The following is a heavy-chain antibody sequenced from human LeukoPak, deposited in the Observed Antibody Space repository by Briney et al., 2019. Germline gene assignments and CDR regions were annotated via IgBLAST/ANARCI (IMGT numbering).Heavy chain of an antibody. Sequence: SETLSLTCTVSGGSISSSSYYWGWIRQPPGKGLEWIGSIYYSGSTYYNPSLKSRVTISVDTSKNQFSLKLSSVTAADTALYYCASPPLPPSDYYYYMDVWGKGTTVTVSS. CDR2: IYYSGST. J-gene: IGHJ6*03. CDR3: ASPPLPPSDYYYYMDV. CDR1: GGSISSSSYY. V-gene: IGHV4-39*01.